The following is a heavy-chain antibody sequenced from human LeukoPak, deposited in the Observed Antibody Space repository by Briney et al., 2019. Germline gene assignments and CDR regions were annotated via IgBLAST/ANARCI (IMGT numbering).Heavy chain of an antibody. Sequence: GGSLRLSCAASGFTFSSNAMTWVRQAPGKGLEWVSAISGSGGSTYYADSVKGRFTISRDNSKNTLYLQMNNLRAEDTAVYYCAKGNGYCSSTSCYYYYYMDVWGKGTTVTVSS. V-gene: IGHV3-23*01. CDR2: ISGSGGST. D-gene: IGHD2-2*01. J-gene: IGHJ6*03. CDR1: GFTFSSNA. CDR3: AKGNGYCSSTSCYYYYYMDV.